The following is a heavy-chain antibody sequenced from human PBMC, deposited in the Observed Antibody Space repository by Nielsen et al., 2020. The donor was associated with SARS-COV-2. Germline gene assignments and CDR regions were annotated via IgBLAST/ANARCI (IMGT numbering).Heavy chain of an antibody. CDR3: ARGRCTSYNCAKLGGYMDV. CDR2: IKQDGSEK. Sequence: GESLKISCAASGFTFSSYWMSWVRQAPGKGLEWVANIKQDGSEKYYVDSVKGRFTISRDNSKNTLFLQMNNLRAEDTAVYYCARGRCTSYNCAKLGGYMDVWGKGTTVTVSS. D-gene: IGHD1-1*01. CDR1: GFTFSSYW. J-gene: IGHJ6*03. V-gene: IGHV3-7*01.